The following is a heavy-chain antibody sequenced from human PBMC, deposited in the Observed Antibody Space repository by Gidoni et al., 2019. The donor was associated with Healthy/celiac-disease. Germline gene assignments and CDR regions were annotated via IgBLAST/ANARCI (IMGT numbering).Heavy chain of an antibody. D-gene: IGHD3-10*01. CDR2: IYYSGST. V-gene: IGHV4-59*01. Sequence: QVQLQESGPGLVKPSETLSLTCTVPGGSISSYYWSWIRQPPGKGLEWIGYIYYSGSTNYNPSLKSRVTISVDTSKNQFSLKLSSVTAADTAVYYCARRDYYGYYFDYWGQGTLVTVSS. CDR3: ARRDYYGYYFDY. J-gene: IGHJ4*02. CDR1: GGSISSYY.